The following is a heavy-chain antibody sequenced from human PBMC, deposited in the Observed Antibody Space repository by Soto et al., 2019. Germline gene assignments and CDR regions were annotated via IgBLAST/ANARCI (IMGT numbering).Heavy chain of an antibody. CDR3: VRDRALDSSGHWFDP. V-gene: IGHV4-31*03. CDR1: GRSVSSGGYY. CDR2: IYHIGSP. J-gene: IGHJ5*02. D-gene: IGHD6-19*01. Sequence: PSETLSLTCTVSGRSVSSGGYYWTWIRQHPGKGLEWIGYIYHIGSPSYNPSLKSRLSMSLDTSKNQFSLNLTSVTAADTAIYYCVRDRALDSSGHWFDPWGHGTLVPVSS.